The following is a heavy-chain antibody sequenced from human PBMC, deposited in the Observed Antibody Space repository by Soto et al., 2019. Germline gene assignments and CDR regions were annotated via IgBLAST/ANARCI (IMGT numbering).Heavy chain of an antibody. CDR3: AREGYYYDSSGYIDY. CDR1: GGSVSSGSCY. V-gene: IGHV4-61*01. J-gene: IGHJ4*02. CDR2: IYYSGST. Sequence: SETLSLTCTVSGGSVSSGSCYWSWIRQPPGKGLEWIGYIYYSGSTNYNPSLKSRVTISVDTSKNQFSLKLSSVTAADTAVYYCAREGYYYDSSGYIDYWGQGTLVTVSS. D-gene: IGHD3-22*01.